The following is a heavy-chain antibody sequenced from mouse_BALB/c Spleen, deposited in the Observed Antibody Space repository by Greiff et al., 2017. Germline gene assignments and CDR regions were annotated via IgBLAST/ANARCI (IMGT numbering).Heavy chain of an antibody. D-gene: IGHD2-2*01. Sequence: EVQLVESGPGLVKPSQSLSLTCSVTGYSITSGYYWNWIRQFPGNKLEWMGYISYDGSNNYNPSLKNRISITRDTSKNQFFLKLNSVTTEDTATYYCARGGYGYDMGGYAMDYWGQGTSVTVSS. CDR2: ISYDGSN. V-gene: IGHV3-6*02. CDR3: ARGGYGYDMGGYAMDY. J-gene: IGHJ4*01. CDR1: GYSITSGYY.